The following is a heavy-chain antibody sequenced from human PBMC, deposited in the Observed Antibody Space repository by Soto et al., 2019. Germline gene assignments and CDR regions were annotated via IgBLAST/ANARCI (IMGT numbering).Heavy chain of an antibody. CDR1: GFTFSSYA. V-gene: IGHV3-30-3*01. J-gene: IGHJ6*02. CDR2: ISYDGSNK. Sequence: QVQLVESGGGVVQPGRSLRLSCAASGFTFSSYAMHWVRQAPGKGLEWVAVISYDGSNKYYADSVKGRFTISRDNSKNTLYLQMNSLRAEDTAVYYCARGSDSSSWDYYDYGMDVWGQGTTVTVSS. CDR3: ARGSDSSSWDYYDYGMDV. D-gene: IGHD6-13*01.